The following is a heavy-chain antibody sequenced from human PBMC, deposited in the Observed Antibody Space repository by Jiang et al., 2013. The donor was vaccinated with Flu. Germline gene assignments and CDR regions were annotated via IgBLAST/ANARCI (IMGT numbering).Heavy chain of an antibody. CDR2: INAGNGNT. D-gene: IGHD1-1*01. Sequence: KASGYTFTSYAMHWVRQAPGQRLEWMGWINAGNGNTKYSQKFQGRVTITRDTSASTAYMELSSLRSEDTAVYYCARLGERRDDAFDTWGQGTMVTVSS. V-gene: IGHV1-3*01. CDR1: GYTFTSYA. J-gene: IGHJ3*02. CDR3: ARLGERRDDAFDT.